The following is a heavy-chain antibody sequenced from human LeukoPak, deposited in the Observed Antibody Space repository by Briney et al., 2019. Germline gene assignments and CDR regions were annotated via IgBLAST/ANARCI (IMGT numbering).Heavy chain of an antibody. CDR3: ARDCRMFGGGGGWFDP. Sequence: SETLSLTCTVSGGSISSDSYFWGWIRQPPGKGLEWIGRIYYRGSTYYNPSLKSRLTISVDTSKNQFSLKLNSVTAADTAVYYCARDCRMFGGGGGWFDPWGQGTLVTVSS. CDR1: GGSISSDSYF. J-gene: IGHJ5*02. CDR2: IYYRGST. V-gene: IGHV4-39*07. D-gene: IGHD3-16*01.